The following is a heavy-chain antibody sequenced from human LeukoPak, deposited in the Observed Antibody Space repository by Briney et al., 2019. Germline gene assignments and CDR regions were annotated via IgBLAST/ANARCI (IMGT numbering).Heavy chain of an antibody. D-gene: IGHD6-13*01. V-gene: IGHV3-23*01. CDR2: ISGSGGST. CDR3: AKAEAAAEAFDI. J-gene: IGHJ3*02. CDR1: GFTFSSYA. Sequence: GGSLRLSCAASGFTFSSYAMSWVRQAPGKGLEWVSAISGSGGSTYYADSVKGWFTISRDNSKNTLYLQMNSLRAEDTAVYYCAKAEAAAEAFDIWGQGTMVTVSS.